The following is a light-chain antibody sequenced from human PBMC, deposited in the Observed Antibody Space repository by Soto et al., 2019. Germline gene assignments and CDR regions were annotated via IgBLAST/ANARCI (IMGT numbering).Light chain of an antibody. J-gene: IGKJ5*01. CDR3: QQYENLPT. CDR2: DAS. Sequence: IPMTQSPSSLSASVGDRVTITCQASQNINNYLNWYQQKPGKAPKLLIYDASNLKAGVPSRFRGSGSGTEFTFTITRLQPEDIATYYCQQYENLPTFGQGTRLEIK. V-gene: IGKV1-33*01. CDR1: QNINNY.